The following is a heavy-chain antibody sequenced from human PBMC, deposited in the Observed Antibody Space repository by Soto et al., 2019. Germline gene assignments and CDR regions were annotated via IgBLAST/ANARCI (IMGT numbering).Heavy chain of an antibody. V-gene: IGHV1-24*01. J-gene: IGHJ6*02. CDR1: GYTLTELS. Sequence: ASVKVSCKVSGYTLTELSMHWVRQTLGKGLEWMAGFDPEEGEAVYAQKFQGRVTVTEDTSTNTAYMEVSSLSSEDTAIYYCATAAGSAMVTPYYYYGLDFWGQGTTVTVSS. D-gene: IGHD5-18*01. CDR3: ATAAGSAMVTPYYYYGLDF. CDR2: FDPEEGEA.